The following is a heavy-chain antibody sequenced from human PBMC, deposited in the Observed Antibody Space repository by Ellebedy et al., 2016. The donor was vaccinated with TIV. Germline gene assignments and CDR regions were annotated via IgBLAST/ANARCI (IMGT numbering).Heavy chain of an antibody. J-gene: IGHJ4*02. CDR2: IYSGGST. CDR3: ASPGYYGPFHH. Sequence: PGGSLRLSCEASGFTVSASYLSWVRQAPGKGLEWVSTIYSGGSTNYADSLKGRFTISRHSSKNMLYLQMNALRLEDTAEYYCASPGYYGPFHHWGRGTLVTVSS. CDR1: GFTVSASY. D-gene: IGHD3-3*01. V-gene: IGHV3-53*04.